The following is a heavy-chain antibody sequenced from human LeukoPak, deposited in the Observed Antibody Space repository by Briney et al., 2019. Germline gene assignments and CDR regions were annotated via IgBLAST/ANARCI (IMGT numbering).Heavy chain of an antibody. V-gene: IGHV1-46*01. J-gene: IGHJ4*02. Sequence: ASVKVSCKASGYSFTSYYMHWVRQAPAQGLEWMGFINPSGSSAAYAQKFQGRLTMTRDMFTSTDYMELTSLTSDDTAVYYCARAYMGGKILDYWGQGTLVTVSS. CDR3: ARAYMGGKILDY. CDR2: INPSGSSA. D-gene: IGHD3-16*01. CDR1: GYSFTSYY.